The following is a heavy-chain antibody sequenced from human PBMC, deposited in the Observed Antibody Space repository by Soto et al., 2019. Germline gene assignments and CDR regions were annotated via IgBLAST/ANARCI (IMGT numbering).Heavy chain of an antibody. CDR1: GYTVTNYY. V-gene: IGHV5-10-1*01. J-gene: IGHJ4*02. CDR3: AIPLARTTPFDY. D-gene: IGHD1-7*01. CDR2: IDPSDSYI. Sequence: GESLKISYQASGYTVTNYYIAWVRQVPGKGLEWMGRIDPSDSYIKYSPSFEGHVTMSVDKSISTAFLQWSRLEASDTAMYFCAIPLARTTPFDYWGQGSLVTVSS.